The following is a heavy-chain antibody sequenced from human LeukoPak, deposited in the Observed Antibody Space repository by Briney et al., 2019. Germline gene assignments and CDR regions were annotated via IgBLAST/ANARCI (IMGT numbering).Heavy chain of an antibody. D-gene: IGHD6-19*01. CDR2: ISSSSSYI. V-gene: IGHV3-21*01. Sequence: GGSLRLSCAASRFTFSSYTMNWVRQAPGKGLEWVSSISSSSSYIYYADSVKGRFTISRDNAKNSLYLQMNSLGAEDTAVYYCARSTVAATVAFDIWGQGTMVTVSS. J-gene: IGHJ3*02. CDR3: ARSTVAATVAFDI. CDR1: RFTFSSYT.